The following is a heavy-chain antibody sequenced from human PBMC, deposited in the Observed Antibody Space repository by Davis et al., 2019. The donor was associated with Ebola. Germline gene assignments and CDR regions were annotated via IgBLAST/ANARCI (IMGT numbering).Heavy chain of an antibody. CDR3: ARGTNGYNPGGYFDS. V-gene: IGHV5-10-1*01. D-gene: IGHD5-24*01. CDR1: GYSFTSYW. Sequence: GGSLRLSCKGSGYSFTSYWISWVRQMPGKGLEWMGRIDPSDSYTNYSPSFQGHVTISADKSITTAYLQWSSLKASDTAIYYCARGTNGYNPGGYFDSWGQGTLVTVSS. CDR2: IDPSDSYT. J-gene: IGHJ4*02.